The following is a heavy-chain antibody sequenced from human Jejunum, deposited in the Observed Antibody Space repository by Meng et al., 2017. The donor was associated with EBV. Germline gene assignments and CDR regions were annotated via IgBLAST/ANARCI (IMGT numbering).Heavy chain of an antibody. V-gene: IGHV4-39*01. CDR1: GGSISSSSYY. D-gene: IGHD1-26*01. J-gene: IGHJ4*02. CDR2: YYNSGST. Sequence: QLQLQESGPGLVKPSETLSLTCTVSGGSISSSSYYWGWSRQPPGKGLEWIGTYYNSGSTYYNPSLKSRVTISVDTSKNQFSLKLISVTAADTAAYYCARQGPSGRTFDYWGQGTLVPSPQ. CDR3: ARQGPSGRTFDY.